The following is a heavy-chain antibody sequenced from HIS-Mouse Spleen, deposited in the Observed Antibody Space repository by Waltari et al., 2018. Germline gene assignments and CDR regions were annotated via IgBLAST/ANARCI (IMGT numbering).Heavy chain of an antibody. J-gene: IGHJ4*02. CDR1: GGSISSSSYY. CDR2: IDYSGRT. Sequence: QLQLQESGPGLVKPSETLSLTCTVSGGSISSSSYYWGWIRQPPGKGLEWIGSIDYSGRTYYHPSLKSRVTISVDTSKNQCSLKLSSVTAADTAVYYCARGGIAARPYDYWGQGTLVTVSS. CDR3: ARGGIAARPYDY. D-gene: IGHD6-6*01. V-gene: IGHV4-39*07.